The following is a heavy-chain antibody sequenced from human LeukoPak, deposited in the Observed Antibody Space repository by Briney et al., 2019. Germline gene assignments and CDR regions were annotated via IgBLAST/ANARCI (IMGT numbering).Heavy chain of an antibody. D-gene: IGHD4-17*01. CDR1: GGSISSYY. Sequence: SETLSLTCTASGGSISSYYWSWIRQPPGKGLEWIGYIYYSGSTNYNPSLKSRVTISVDTSKNQFSLKLSSVTAADTAVYYCARDLDGDYDYWGQGTLVTVSS. J-gene: IGHJ4*02. CDR3: ARDLDGDYDY. CDR2: IYYSGST. V-gene: IGHV4-59*01.